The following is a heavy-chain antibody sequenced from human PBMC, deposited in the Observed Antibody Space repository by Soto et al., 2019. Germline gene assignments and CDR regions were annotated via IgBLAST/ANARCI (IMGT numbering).Heavy chain of an antibody. J-gene: IGHJ4*02. CDR3: AKDLTMIVVVIKLYFDY. CDR2: ISGSGGST. CDR1: GFTFSSYA. Sequence: PGGSLRLSCAASGFTFSSYAMSWVRQAPGKGLEWVSAISGSGGSTYYADSVKGRFTISRDNSKNTLYLQMNSLRAEDTAVYYCAKDLTMIVVVIKLYFDYWGQGTLVTVSS. D-gene: IGHD3-22*01. V-gene: IGHV3-23*01.